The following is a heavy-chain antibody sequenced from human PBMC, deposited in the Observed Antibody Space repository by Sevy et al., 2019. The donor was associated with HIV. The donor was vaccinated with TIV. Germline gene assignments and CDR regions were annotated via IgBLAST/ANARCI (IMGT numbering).Heavy chain of an antibody. CDR3: ARGGASIAARLEYYYYMDV. Sequence: GGSLRLSCAASGFTFSSYAMHWVRQAPGKGLEWVAVISYDGSNKYYADSVKGRFTISRDNSKNTLYLQMNSLRAEDTAVYYWARGGASIAARLEYYYYMDVWGKGTTVTVSS. D-gene: IGHD6-6*01. CDR1: GFTFSSYA. J-gene: IGHJ6*03. CDR2: ISYDGSNK. V-gene: IGHV3-30-3*01.